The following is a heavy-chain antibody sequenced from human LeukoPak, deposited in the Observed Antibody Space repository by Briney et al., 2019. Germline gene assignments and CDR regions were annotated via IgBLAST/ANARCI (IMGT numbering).Heavy chain of an antibody. CDR1: GYTFTGYY. J-gene: IGHJ4*02. V-gene: IGHV1-2*02. CDR2: INPNSGGT. D-gene: IGHD2-2*01. Sequence: ASVKVSCKASGYTFTGYYMPWVRQAPGQGLEWMGCINPNSGGTNYAQKFQGRVTMTRDTSISTAYMELSRLRSDDTAVYYCARVFVVVPAAIGSPLGYWGQGTLVTVSS. CDR3: ARVFVVVPAAIGSPLGY.